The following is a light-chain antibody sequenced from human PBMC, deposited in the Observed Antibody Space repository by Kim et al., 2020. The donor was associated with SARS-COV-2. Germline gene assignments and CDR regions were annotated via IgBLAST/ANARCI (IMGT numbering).Light chain of an antibody. V-gene: IGKV1-33*01. CDR1: QDITNY. CDR2: EAA. CDR3: QQYDNLPLT. J-gene: IGKJ4*01. Sequence: DIQMTQSPSSLSASVGDRVTITCQASQDITNYLNWYQQKPGKAPKLLISEAANLETGVPSRFSASGSETHFTLTISSLQPEDIATYYCQQYDNLPLTFGGGTKVDIK.